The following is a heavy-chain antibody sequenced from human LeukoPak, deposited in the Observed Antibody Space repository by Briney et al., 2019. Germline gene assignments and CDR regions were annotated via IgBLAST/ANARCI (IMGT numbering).Heavy chain of an antibody. J-gene: IGHJ5*02. CDR1: GFTFTDST. CDR2: IVVGSGNA. CDR3: AADLSPRMFDP. V-gene: IGHV1-58*02. Sequence: ASVKVSCKASGFTFTDSTIQWVRQARGQRLEWMGWIVVGSGNANYAQKFQDRLTITRDMSTSTAYMELSSLRSEDTAVYYCAADLSPRMFDPWGQGTLVTVSP. D-gene: IGHD2-15*01.